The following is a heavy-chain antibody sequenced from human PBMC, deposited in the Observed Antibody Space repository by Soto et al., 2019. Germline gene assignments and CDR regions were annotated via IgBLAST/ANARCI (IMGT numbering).Heavy chain of an antibody. CDR3: ARVASRGYSYGYANY. CDR1: GGSINSGSYY. Sequence: SSETLSLTCTVSGGSINSGSYYWSWIRHHPGKGLEGIGYIFTSWSTYYNPSLKSRVTISVETSKNHFSLKLRSVTDADTAVYYCARVASRGYSYGYANYWGPGTLVTVSS. J-gene: IGHJ4*02. D-gene: IGHD5-18*01. V-gene: IGHV4-31*03. CDR2: IFTSWST.